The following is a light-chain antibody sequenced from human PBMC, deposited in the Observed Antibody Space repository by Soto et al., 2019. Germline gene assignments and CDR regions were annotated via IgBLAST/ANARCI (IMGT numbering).Light chain of an antibody. J-gene: IGLJ1*01. Sequence: QSALTQPRSVSGSPGQSVTISCTGTSNDVGYWNYVSWYQQHPGKAPRLMIYNVIKRPSGVPDRFSGSKSGNAASLTISGLQAEDEADYYCGSHAGSYTEVFGSGTKVTVL. CDR2: NVI. CDR3: GSHAGSYTEV. V-gene: IGLV2-11*01. CDR1: SNDVGYWNY.